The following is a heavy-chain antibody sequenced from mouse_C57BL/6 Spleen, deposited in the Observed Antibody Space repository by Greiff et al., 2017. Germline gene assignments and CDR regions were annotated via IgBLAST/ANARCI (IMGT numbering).Heavy chain of an antibody. CDR3: TRGLGRRYAMDY. J-gene: IGHJ4*01. D-gene: IGHD4-1*01. Sequence: VKLMESGAELVRPGASVTLSCKASGYTFTDYEMHWVKQTPVHGLEWIGAIDPETGGTAYNQKFKGKAILTADKSSSTAYMELRSLTSEDSAVYYCTRGLGRRYAMDYWGQGTSVTVSS. V-gene: IGHV1-15*01. CDR1: GYTFTDYE. CDR2: IDPETGGT.